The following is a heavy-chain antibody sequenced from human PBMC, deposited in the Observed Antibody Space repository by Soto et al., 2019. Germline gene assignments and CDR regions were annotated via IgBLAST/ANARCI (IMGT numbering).Heavy chain of an antibody. CDR2: IKSKTDGGTT. CDR3: TTCGTDCFSVY. J-gene: IGHJ4*02. V-gene: IGHV3-15*07. Sequence: EVQVVESGGGLVKPGVSLRRSCVASGFIFNNAWMNWVRQAPGMGLEWVGRIKSKTDGGTTDYAAPVKGRFTISRDDSKNMLYLEMNSLKTEDTALYYCTTCGTDCFSVYWGQGALVTVSS. CDR1: GFIFNNAW. D-gene: IGHD2-21*02.